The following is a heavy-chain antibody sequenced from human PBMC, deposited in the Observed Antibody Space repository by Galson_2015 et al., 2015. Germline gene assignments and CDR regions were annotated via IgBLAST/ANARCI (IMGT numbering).Heavy chain of an antibody. D-gene: IGHD1-26*01. Sequence: SLRLSCAASGFTVSSNYMSWVRQAPGKGLEWVSVIYSGCSTYYADSVKGRFTISRDNSKNTLYLQMNSLRAEDTAVYYCARSVEGSYAPFDYWGQGTLVTVSS. CDR1: GFTVSSNY. J-gene: IGHJ4*02. CDR3: ARSVEGSYAPFDY. CDR2: IYSGCST. V-gene: IGHV3-66*02.